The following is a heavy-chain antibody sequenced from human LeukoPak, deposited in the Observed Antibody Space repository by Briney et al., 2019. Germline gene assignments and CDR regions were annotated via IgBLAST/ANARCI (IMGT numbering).Heavy chain of an antibody. Sequence: SAKVSCKASGGTFSSYAISWVRQAPGQGLEWMGRIIPILGIANYAQKFQGRVTITADKSTSTAYMELSSLRSEDTAVYYCARAPTRNYYDSSGYHDYWGQGTLVTVSS. V-gene: IGHV1-69*04. D-gene: IGHD3-22*01. CDR3: ARAPTRNYYDSSGYHDY. CDR1: GGTFSSYA. J-gene: IGHJ4*02. CDR2: IIPILGIA.